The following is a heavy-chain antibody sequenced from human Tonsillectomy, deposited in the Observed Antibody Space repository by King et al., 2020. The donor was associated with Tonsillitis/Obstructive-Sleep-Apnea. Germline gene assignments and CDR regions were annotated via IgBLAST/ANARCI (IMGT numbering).Heavy chain of an antibody. CDR3: AKGLSGYDYYYGMDV. V-gene: IGHV3-23*01. CDR1: GFTFTTYA. Sequence: VQLLESGGGLVQPGGSLRLSCAASGFTFTTYAMSWVRQAPGKGLEWVSAISGSGGSAFYADSVKGRFTISRDNSKNTLYLQMNSLRAEDTAVHYCAKGLSGYDYYYGMDVWGQGTTVTVSS. D-gene: IGHD5-12*01. J-gene: IGHJ6*02. CDR2: ISGSGGSA.